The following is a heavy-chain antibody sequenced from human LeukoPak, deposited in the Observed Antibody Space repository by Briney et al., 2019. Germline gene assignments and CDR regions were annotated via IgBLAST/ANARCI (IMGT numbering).Heavy chain of an antibody. CDR3: TRGGLEPIDS. J-gene: IGHJ4*02. V-gene: IGHV3-74*01. D-gene: IGHD1-1*01. Sequence: GGSLRLSCAASGFTFSTYWMHWVRQAPGEGLVWVSRINPDASTTNYADSVRGRFTISRDNAKNTLYLQMNSLRAEDTALYYCTRGGLEPIDSWGQGTLVTVSS. CDR2: INPDASTT. CDR1: GFTFSTYW.